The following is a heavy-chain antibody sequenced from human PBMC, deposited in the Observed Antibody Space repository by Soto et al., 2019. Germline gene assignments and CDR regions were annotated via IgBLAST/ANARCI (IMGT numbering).Heavy chain of an antibody. CDR3: ASPDYYDSSGYPPRILNY. CDR2: IYHSGST. D-gene: IGHD3-22*01. CDR1: GGSISSSNW. V-gene: IGHV4-4*02. J-gene: IGHJ4*02. Sequence: SETLSLTCAVPGGSISSSNWWSWVRQPPGKGLEWIGEIYHSGSTNYNPSLKSRVTISVDKSKNQFSLKLSSVTAADTAVYYCASPDYYDSSGYPPRILNYWGQGTLVTVSS.